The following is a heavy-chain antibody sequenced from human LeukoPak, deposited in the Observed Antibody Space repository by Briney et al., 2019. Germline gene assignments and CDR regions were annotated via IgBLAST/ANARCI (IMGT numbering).Heavy chain of an antibody. D-gene: IGHD1-26*01. CDR2: IIPIFGTA. CDR1: GGTFSSYA. CDR3: ARDNSGSYSIFDY. V-gene: IGHV1-69*05. Sequence: SVKVSCKASGGTFSSYAISWVRQAPGQGLEWMGGIIPIFGTANYAQKFQGRVTITTDESTSTAYMELSSLRSEDTAVYYCARDNSGSYSIFDYWGQGTLVTVSS. J-gene: IGHJ4*02.